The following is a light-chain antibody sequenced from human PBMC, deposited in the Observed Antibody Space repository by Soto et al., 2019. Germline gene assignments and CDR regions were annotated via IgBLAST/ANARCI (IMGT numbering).Light chain of an antibody. CDR2: GAS. V-gene: IGKV3-15*01. CDR3: QQYNNWPPLT. Sequence: EIVMTQSPATLSVSPGERATLSCRASQSVSSNFAWYQQKPGQAPRLLIYGASSRATGIPARFSGSWSGTEFTLTSNSLQSEDFAVYYCQQYNNWPPLTFGRGTKVEIK. CDR1: QSVSSN. J-gene: IGKJ4*01.